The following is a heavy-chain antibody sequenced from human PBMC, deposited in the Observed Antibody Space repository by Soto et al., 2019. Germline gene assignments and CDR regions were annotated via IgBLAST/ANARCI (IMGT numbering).Heavy chain of an antibody. D-gene: IGHD1-7*01. CDR2: ISQSAGGNT. CDR3: AGWNYDY. V-gene: IGHV3-23*01. CDR1: GFTFRSYG. J-gene: IGHJ4*02. Sequence: QPGGSLRLSCAASGFTFRSYGMMWARQAPGKGLEWVSAISQSAGGNTYYADSVKGRFTISRGDSKNTLYLQMDSLRPEDTAQYYCAGWNYDYWGQGTQVTVSS.